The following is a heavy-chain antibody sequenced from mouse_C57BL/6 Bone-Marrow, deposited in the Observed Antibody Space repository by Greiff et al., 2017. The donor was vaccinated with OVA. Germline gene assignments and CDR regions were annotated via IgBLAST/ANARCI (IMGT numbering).Heavy chain of an antibody. D-gene: IGHD1-1*01. Sequence: EVQLVESGGGLVKPGGSLKLSCAASGFTFSDYGMHWVRQAPEKGLEWVAYISSGSSTIYYADTVKGRFTISRDNAKNTLFLQMTSLRSEDTAMYDCARRVYYGSSYDAMDYWGQGTSVTVSS. CDR3: ARRVYYGSSYDAMDY. V-gene: IGHV5-17*01. CDR1: GFTFSDYG. J-gene: IGHJ4*01. CDR2: ISSGSSTI.